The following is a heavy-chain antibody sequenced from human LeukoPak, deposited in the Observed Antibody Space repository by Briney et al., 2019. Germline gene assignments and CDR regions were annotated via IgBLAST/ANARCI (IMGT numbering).Heavy chain of an antibody. CDR1: GGSISGYY. CDR3: ARAAYSDGWSYVYFDY. CDR2: ISRSGGT. V-gene: IGHV4-59*01. D-gene: IGHD6-19*01. Sequence: SETLPHTCTVSGGSISGYYWHWIRQPPGKGLEWIGYISRSGGTNYNPSLKSRVTISRDTSKNQFSLILTSLTAADTAVYFCARAAYSDGWSYVYFDYWGQGTLVTVSS. J-gene: IGHJ4*02.